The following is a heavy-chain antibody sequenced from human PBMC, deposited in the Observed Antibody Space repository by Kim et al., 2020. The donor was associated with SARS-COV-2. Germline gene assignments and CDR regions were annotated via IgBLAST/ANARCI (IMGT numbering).Heavy chain of an antibody. CDR1: GAFVTTYY. Sequence: SETLSLTCSVSGAFVTTYYWSWIRQPPGKGLEWIGYFYYTGNFNSNPSLKSRVPISGDTSKNQFSLKLSSVTAADTALYYCARHGSSYEYFFAYWGQGSL. J-gene: IGHJ4*02. D-gene: IGHD6-13*01. V-gene: IGHV4-59*02. CDR3: ARHGSSYEYFFAY. CDR2: FYYTGNF.